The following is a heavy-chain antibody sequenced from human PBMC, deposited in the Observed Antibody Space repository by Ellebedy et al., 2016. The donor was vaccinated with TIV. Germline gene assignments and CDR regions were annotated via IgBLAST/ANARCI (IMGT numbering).Heavy chain of an antibody. D-gene: IGHD3/OR15-3a*01. CDR2: IIPISDTA. V-gene: IGHV1-69*13. CDR3: ATVMDFGPGSSFDY. Sequence: SVKVSXKASGGTFSSYTISWVRQAPGQGLEWMGGIIPISDTANYAQKFQGRVTITADESTSTAYMELSSLRSEDTAVYYCATVMDFGPGSSFDYWGPGTLVTVSS. CDR1: GGTFSSYT. J-gene: IGHJ4*02.